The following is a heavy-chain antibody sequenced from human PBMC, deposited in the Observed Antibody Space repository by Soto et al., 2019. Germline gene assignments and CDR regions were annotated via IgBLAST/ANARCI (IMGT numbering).Heavy chain of an antibody. CDR2: MYHSESA. V-gene: IGHV4-30-4*01. Sequence: QVQLQESGPGLVKPSQTLSLTCTVSGGSISSGDYYWSWIRQPPGKGLEWIGYMYHSESAFYNPSLNSRITMSIDTATNRFSLRLASVSGADTAVYFCARALYYYGMDVWGPGTTVTVSS. CDR1: GGSISSGDYY. CDR3: ARALYYYGMDV. J-gene: IGHJ6*02.